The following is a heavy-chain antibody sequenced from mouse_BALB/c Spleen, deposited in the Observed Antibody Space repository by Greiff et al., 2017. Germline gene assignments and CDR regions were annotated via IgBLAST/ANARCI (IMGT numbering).Heavy chain of an antibody. V-gene: IGHV14-3*02. D-gene: IGHD2-1*01. CDR2: IDPANGNT. CDR1: GFNIKDTY. Sequence: VQLQQSGAELVKPGASVKLSCTASGFNIKDTYMHWVKQRPEQGLEWIGRIDPANGNTKYDPKFQGKATITADTSSNTAYLQLSSLTSEDTAVYYCARWNGNSPWFAYWGQGTLVTVS. CDR3: ARWNGNSPWFAY. J-gene: IGHJ3*01.